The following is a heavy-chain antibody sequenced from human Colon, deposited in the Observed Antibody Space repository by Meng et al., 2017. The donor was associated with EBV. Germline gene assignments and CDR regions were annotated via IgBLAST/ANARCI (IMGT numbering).Heavy chain of an antibody. V-gene: IGHV4-34*01. CDR2: INHSGST. J-gene: IGHJ4*02. Sequence: QVQLNQGGAGLLKPSETLSLTCAVYGGSFSGYYWSWIRQPPEKGLEWIGEINHSGSTNYNPSLKSRVTISVDTSKKQFSLKLSSVTAADTAVYYCARGPGGSYYLYYFDYWGQGTLVTVSS. CDR3: ARGPGGSYYLYYFDY. D-gene: IGHD1-26*01. CDR1: GGSFSGYY.